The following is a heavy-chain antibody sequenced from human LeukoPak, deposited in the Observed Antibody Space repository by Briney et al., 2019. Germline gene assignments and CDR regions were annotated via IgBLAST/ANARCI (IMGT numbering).Heavy chain of an antibody. CDR2: INHSGST. CDR1: GGSFSGYY. J-gene: IGHJ4*02. Sequence: SETLSLTRAVYGGSFSGYYWSWIRQPPGKGLEWVGEINHSGSTNYNPSLKCRVTISVDTSKNQFSLKLSSVTAADTAVYYCARDAGYSGPVDYWGQGTLVTVSS. CDR3: ARDAGYSGPVDY. D-gene: IGHD5-12*01. V-gene: IGHV4-34*01.